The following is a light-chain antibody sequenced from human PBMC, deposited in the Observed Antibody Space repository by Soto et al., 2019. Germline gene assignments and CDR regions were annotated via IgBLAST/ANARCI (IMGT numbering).Light chain of an antibody. Sequence: EIVLTQSPATLSLSPGERATLSCRASQSVSSYLAWYQQKPGQAPRILIYDASNRATGIPARFSGSGSGADFSLTISGLEPEDVAVYYCQQRSNWPPYTYGQGTKLEIK. V-gene: IGKV3-11*01. J-gene: IGKJ2*01. CDR1: QSVSSY. CDR2: DAS. CDR3: QQRSNWPPYT.